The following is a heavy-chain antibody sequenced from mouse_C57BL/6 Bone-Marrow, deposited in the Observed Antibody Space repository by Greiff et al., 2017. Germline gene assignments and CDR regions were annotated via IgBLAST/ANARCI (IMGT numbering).Heavy chain of an antibody. D-gene: IGHD1-1*01. CDR2: ISSGSSTI. J-gene: IGHJ2*01. CDR1: GFTFSDYG. Sequence: EVKVEESGGGLVKPGGSLKLSCAASGFTFSDYGMHWVRQAPEKGLEWVAYISSGSSTIYYADTVKGRFTISRDNAKNTLFLQMTSLRSEDTAMYYCAREATVVDYWGQGTTLTVSS. CDR3: AREATVVDY. V-gene: IGHV5-17*01.